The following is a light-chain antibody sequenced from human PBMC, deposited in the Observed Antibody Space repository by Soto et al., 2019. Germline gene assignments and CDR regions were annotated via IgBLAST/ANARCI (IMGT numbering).Light chain of an antibody. CDR2: SNN. CDR1: SSNIGGNT. V-gene: IGLV1-44*01. CDR3: AAWDDSVNGVV. J-gene: IGLJ2*01. Sequence: QSVLTQRPSASGTPGQRVTISCSGTSSNIGGNTVNWYRQVPGTAPKVLIYSNNLRPSGVPDRFSGSKSGTSASLAISGLQSEDEADYYCAAWDDSVNGVVFGGGTKLTVL.